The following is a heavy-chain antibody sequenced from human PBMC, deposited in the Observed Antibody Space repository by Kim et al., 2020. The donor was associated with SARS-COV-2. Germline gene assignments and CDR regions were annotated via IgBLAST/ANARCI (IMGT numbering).Heavy chain of an antibody. CDR3: ANVLS. V-gene: IGHV3-23*01. J-gene: IGHJ4*01. Sequence: GGSLRLSCVASGFTFSVYGMTWVRQAPGKGLEWVAISSGGIGDTYYADSVKGRFTVSRDNSKNMLYLAMNSLRAEDTAVYFGANVLSWGHGTLVSVS. CDR1: GFTFSVYG. D-gene: IGHD2-8*02. CDR2: SSGGIGDT.